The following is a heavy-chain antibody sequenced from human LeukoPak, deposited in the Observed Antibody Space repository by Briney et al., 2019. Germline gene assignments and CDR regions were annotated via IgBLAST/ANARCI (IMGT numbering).Heavy chain of an antibody. J-gene: IGHJ4*02. Sequence: GGSLRLSCAASGFTFSSYTMPWVRQAPGKGLEWVAVMSYDGSNKYYADSVKGRFTISRDNSKNTLYLQMNSLRAEDTAVYYCARDREINSSGYYYYFDYWGQGTLVTVSS. D-gene: IGHD3-22*01. CDR3: ARDREINSSGYYYYFDY. CDR1: GFTFSSYT. V-gene: IGHV3-30-3*01. CDR2: MSYDGSNK.